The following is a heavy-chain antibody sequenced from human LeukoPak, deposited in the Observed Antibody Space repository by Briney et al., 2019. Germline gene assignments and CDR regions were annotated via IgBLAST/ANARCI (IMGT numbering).Heavy chain of an antibody. CDR1: GFTFSSYE. J-gene: IGHJ3*02. Sequence: GGSLRLSCAASGFTFSSYEMNWVRQAPGKGLEWMAIIYPGDSDTKYSPSFQDQVTISADKSINTAYLHWRSLKASDTAMYYCARLSMIDTFDIWGLGTVVTVSS. CDR3: ARLSMIDTFDI. V-gene: IGHV5-51*01. D-gene: IGHD3-22*01. CDR2: IYPGDSDT.